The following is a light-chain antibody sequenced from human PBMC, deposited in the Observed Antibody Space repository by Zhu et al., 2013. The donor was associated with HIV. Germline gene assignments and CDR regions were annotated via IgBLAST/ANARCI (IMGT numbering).Light chain of an antibody. V-gene: IGKV1-9*01. J-gene: IGKJ3*01. CDR3: QQSGGYPLT. CDR1: HDIGRY. Sequence: DIQLTQSPSFLSASVGDRVTITCRASHDIGRYLAWYQQKPGKAPSLFIYAASTLETGVPSRFSGSGSGTEFTLTISSLQPEDFAVYYCQQSGGYPLTFGPGTKLDVE. CDR2: AAS.